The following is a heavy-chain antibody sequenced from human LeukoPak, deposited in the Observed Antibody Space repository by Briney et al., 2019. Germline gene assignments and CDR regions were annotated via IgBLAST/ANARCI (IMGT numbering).Heavy chain of an antibody. Sequence: GGSLRLSCSASEFTFSNFWMSWVRQAPGKGPEWVANIKQDGSEKYYVDSVKGRFTISRDNAETSLHLQMNSLRAEDTAVYYCARVTLKVGADNFDYWGQGTLVTVSS. CDR1: EFTFSNFW. V-gene: IGHV3-7*01. CDR2: IKQDGSEK. J-gene: IGHJ4*02. CDR3: ARVTLKVGADNFDY. D-gene: IGHD1-26*01.